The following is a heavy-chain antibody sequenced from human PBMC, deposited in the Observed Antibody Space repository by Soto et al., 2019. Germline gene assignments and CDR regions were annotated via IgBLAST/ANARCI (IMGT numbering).Heavy chain of an antibody. J-gene: IGHJ5*02. CDR2: FDPEDGET. V-gene: IGHV1-24*01. CDR1: GYTLTELS. Sequence: ASVKVSCKVSGYTLTELSMHWVRQAPGKGLEWMGGFDPEDGETIYAQKFQGRVTMTEDTSTDTAYMELSSPRSEDTAVYYCATDCISTSCSQTYNWFDPWGQGTLVTVSS. CDR3: ATDCISTSCSQTYNWFDP. D-gene: IGHD2-2*01.